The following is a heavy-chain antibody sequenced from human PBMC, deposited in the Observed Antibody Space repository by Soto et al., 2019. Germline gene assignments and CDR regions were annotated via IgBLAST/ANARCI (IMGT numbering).Heavy chain of an antibody. CDR1: GSTFSSYW. Sequence: PGGSLRLSCAASGSTFSSYWMHWVRQAPGKGLVWVSRINSDGSSTSYADSVKGRFTISRDNAKNTLYLQMNSLRAEDTAVYYCAREVAGMIVDTYGMDVWGPGTTVTVFS. CDR2: INSDGSST. V-gene: IGHV3-74*01. CDR3: AREVAGMIVDTYGMDV. D-gene: IGHD3-22*01. J-gene: IGHJ6*02.